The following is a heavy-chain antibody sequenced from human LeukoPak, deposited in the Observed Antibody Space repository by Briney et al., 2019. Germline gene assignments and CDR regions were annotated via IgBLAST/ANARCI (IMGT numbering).Heavy chain of an antibody. CDR3: AKDLKYGSGSFYGMDV. Sequence: GGSLRLSCAASGFTFYDYAMHWVRQAPGKGLEWVSGISWNSGSIGYADSVKGRFTISRDYAKNSLYLQMNSLRAEDTALYYCAKDLKYGSGSFYGMDVWGQGTTVTVSS. D-gene: IGHD3-10*01. CDR2: ISWNSGSI. V-gene: IGHV3-9*01. CDR1: GFTFYDYA. J-gene: IGHJ6*02.